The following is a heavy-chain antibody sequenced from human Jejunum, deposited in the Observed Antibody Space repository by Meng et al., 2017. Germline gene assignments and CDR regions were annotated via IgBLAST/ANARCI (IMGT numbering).Heavy chain of an antibody. CDR2: ISHDGSNK. J-gene: IGHJ4*02. CDR1: GFAFSSFA. V-gene: IGHV3-30*01. CDR3: ARDNDWVVWDN. Sequence: QVRLVESGGGVVQPGRSLRLSCAASGFAFSSFAMHWVRQAPGKGLEWVAVISHDGSNKYYADSVKGRFTISRDNSKNTLYLQMNSLRGEDTAVYYCARDNDWVVWDNWGQGTLVTVSS. D-gene: IGHD1-1*01.